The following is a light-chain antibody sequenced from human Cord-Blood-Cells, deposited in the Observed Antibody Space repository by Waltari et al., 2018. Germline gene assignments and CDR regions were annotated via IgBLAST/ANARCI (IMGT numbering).Light chain of an antibody. Sequence: SSELTQDPAVSVALGLTVRITCQGDSLRSYYASWYQQKPGQAPVLVIYGKNNRPSGIPDRFSGSSSGNTASLTITGAQAEDEADYYCNSRDSSGNLVVFGGGTKLTVL. CDR2: GKN. CDR1: SLRSYY. CDR3: NSRDSSGNLVV. V-gene: IGLV3-19*01. J-gene: IGLJ2*01.